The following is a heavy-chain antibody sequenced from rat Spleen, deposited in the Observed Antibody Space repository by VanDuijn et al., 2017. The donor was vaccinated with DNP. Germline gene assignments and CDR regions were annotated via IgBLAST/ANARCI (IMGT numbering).Heavy chain of an antibody. CDR1: GFTFSNYD. CDR2: ISPSGGGT. V-gene: IGHV5-27*01. D-gene: IGHD5-1*01. CDR3: TRGANWEGNWFAY. Sequence: EVQLVETGGGLVQPGRSLKLSCVASGFTFSNYDMAWVRHAPKKGLEWVTSISPSGGGTYYRDSVKGRFTISRDDAKSTLYPQMNSLRSEDTATYYCTRGANWEGNWFAYWGQGTLVTVSS. J-gene: IGHJ3*01.